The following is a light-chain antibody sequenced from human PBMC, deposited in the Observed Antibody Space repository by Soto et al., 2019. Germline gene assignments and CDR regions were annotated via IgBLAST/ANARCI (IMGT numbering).Light chain of an antibody. Sequence: QSALTQPPSASGSPGQSVTISCTGSSNDLGGYNYVSWYQHHPGKAPKLIIYEVRERPSGVPDRFSGSKSGNTASLTVSGLQAEDEADYYCSSYGGSDNLIFGGGTKLTV. CDR2: EVR. J-gene: IGLJ2*01. CDR3: SSYGGSDNLI. CDR1: SNDLGGYNY. V-gene: IGLV2-8*01.